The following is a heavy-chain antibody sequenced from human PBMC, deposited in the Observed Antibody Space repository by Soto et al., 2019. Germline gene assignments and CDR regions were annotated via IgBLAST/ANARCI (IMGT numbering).Heavy chain of an antibody. J-gene: IGHJ6*02. CDR1: GGSISSSSYY. V-gene: IGHV4-39*01. D-gene: IGHD4-17*01. CDR3: ARLALGMTTGPDYYYGMDV. CDR2: IYYSGST. Sequence: SETLSLTCTVSGGSISSSSYYWGWIRQPPGKGLEWIGSIYYSGSTYYNPSLKSRVTISVDTSKNQFSLKLSSVTAADTAVYYCARLALGMTTGPDYYYGMDVWGQGTTVTVSS.